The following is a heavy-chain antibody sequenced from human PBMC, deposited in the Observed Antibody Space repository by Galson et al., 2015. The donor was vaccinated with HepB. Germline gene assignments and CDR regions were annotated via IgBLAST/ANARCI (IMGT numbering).Heavy chain of an antibody. V-gene: IGHV3-33*08. CDR3: ATLWSGYYTPFDH. Sequence: SLRLSCAASGFTFSSYAMHWVRQAPGKGLEWVALIWYDGSKQFYADSVKGRFTISRDNSKYTLYLQMNSLRPEDTAVYYCATLWSGYYTPFDHWGQGTLVSVSS. CDR2: IWYDGSKQ. CDR1: GFTFSSYA. D-gene: IGHD3-3*01. J-gene: IGHJ4*02.